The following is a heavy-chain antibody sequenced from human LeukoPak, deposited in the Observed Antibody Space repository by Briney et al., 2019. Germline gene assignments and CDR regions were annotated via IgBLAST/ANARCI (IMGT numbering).Heavy chain of an antibody. CDR1: GFTFSSYW. V-gene: IGHV3-7*01. D-gene: IGHD3-22*01. Sequence: GGSLRLSCAASGFTFSSYWMSWVRQAPGKVLEWVANIKQDGSEKYYVDSVKGRFTISIDNAKNSLYLQMNSLRAEDTAVYYCAREGGGYYDSSGCYSWFDPWGQGTLVTVSS. CDR2: IKQDGSEK. J-gene: IGHJ5*02. CDR3: AREGGGYYDSSGCYSWFDP.